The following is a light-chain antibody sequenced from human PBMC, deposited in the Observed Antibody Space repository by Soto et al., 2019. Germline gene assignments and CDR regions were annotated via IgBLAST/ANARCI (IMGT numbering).Light chain of an antibody. CDR3: SSYAGDNNVV. CDR2: EVS. Sequence: QSALTQPASVSGSPGQSITISCTGTSSDVGGYNYVSWYQQHPGKAPKLMIYEVSNRPSGVPDRFSGSKSGNTASLTVSGLQAEDEADYYCSSYAGDNNVVFGGGTKLTVL. CDR1: SSDVGGYNY. J-gene: IGLJ2*01. V-gene: IGLV2-8*01.